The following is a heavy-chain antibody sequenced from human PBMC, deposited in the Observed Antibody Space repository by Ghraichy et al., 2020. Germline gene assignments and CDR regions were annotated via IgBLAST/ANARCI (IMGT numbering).Heavy chain of an antibody. CDR2: IIPIFGTA. CDR3: ARGICSGGSCYSGVDY. J-gene: IGHJ4*02. CDR1: GGTFSSYA. Sequence: SVKVSCKASGGTFSSYAISWVRQAPGQGLEWMGGIIPIFGTANYAQKFQGRVTITADESTSTAYMELSSLRSEDTAVYYCARGICSGGSCYSGVDYWGQGTLVTVSS. D-gene: IGHD2-15*01. V-gene: IGHV1-69*13.